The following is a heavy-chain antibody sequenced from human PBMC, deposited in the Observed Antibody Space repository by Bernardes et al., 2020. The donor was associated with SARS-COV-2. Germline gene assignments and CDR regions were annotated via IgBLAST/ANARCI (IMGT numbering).Heavy chain of an antibody. CDR2: IYYSGST. D-gene: IGHD4-17*01. V-gene: IGHV4-61*01. CDR1: GGSVSSGSYY. J-gene: IGHJ6*02. Sequence: SETLSLTCTVSGGSVSSGSYYWSWIRQPPGKGLEWIGYIYYSGSTNYNPSLKSRVTISVDTSKNQFSLKLSSVTAADTAVYYCARGGTRDYVRNYYYYYGMDVWGQGTTVTVSS. CDR3: ARGGTRDYVRNYYYYYGMDV.